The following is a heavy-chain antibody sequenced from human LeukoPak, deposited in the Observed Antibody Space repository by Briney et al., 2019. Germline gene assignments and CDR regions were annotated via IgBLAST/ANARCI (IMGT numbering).Heavy chain of an antibody. Sequence: SETLSLTCTVPGGSISSSNYYWGWIRQPPGKGLEWIGSMYYSGSTYYNLSLKSRVTISVDTSKNQFSLNLSSVTAADTAIYYCARFALSSSLDYWGQGTLVTVSP. D-gene: IGHD6-13*01. V-gene: IGHV4-39*07. CDR2: MYYSGST. CDR3: ARFALSSSLDY. J-gene: IGHJ4*02. CDR1: GGSISSSNYY.